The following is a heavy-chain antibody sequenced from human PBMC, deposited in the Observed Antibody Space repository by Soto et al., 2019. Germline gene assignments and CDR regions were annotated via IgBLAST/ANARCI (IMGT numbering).Heavy chain of an antibody. J-gene: IGHJ5*02. CDR1: GYTFTSYG. CDR3: ARHNSQWPNWFDP. V-gene: IGHV1-18*01. Sequence: QVQLVQSGAEVKKPGASVKVSCKASGYTFTSYGISWVRQALGEGLEWVGWISGYDGNTDYAHKFRGRVTMTTDTSTNTAYMDLRSLRSDDTAVYYCARHNSQWPNWFDPWGQGTPVTVSS. CDR2: ISGYDGNT. D-gene: IGHD1-1*01.